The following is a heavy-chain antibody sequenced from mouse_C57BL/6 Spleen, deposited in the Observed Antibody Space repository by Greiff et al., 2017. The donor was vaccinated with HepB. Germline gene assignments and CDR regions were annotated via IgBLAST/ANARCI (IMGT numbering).Heavy chain of an antibody. J-gene: IGHJ2*01. CDR2: INYDGSST. D-gene: IGHD1-1*01. CDR1: GFTFRDYY. CDR3: ARVYYYGSSFDY. Sequence: EVQLVESEGGLVQPGSSMKLSCTASGFTFRDYYMAWVRQVPEKGLEWVANINYDGSSTYYLDSLKSRFIISRDNAKNILYLQMSSLKSEDTATYYCARVYYYGSSFDYWGQGTTLTVSS. V-gene: IGHV5-16*01.